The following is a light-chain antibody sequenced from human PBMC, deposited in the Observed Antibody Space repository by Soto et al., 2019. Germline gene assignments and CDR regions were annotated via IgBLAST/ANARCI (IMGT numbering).Light chain of an antibody. J-gene: IGKJ3*01. CDR2: GAS. V-gene: IGKV3-20*01. CDR1: QALNSNFQACYQQGPDQAPINY. Sequence: IVLTQSPGTLSLSPGDRATLSCRAGQALNSNFQACYQQGPDQAPINYFAWYQQKPGQATRLLIFGASSRATGIPERFSGSGSRTGFTLTNSRLATEDFAVYFCQQYGSAPFTFGPGTRVEIK. CDR3: QQYGSAPFT.